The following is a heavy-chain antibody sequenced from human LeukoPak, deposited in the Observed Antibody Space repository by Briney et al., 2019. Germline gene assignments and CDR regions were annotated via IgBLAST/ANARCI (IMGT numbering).Heavy chain of an antibody. CDR1: GGSISSYY. D-gene: IGHD6-19*01. V-gene: IGHV4-59*01. J-gene: IGHJ4*02. CDR2: IYYSGST. Sequence: PSETLSLTCTVSGGSISSYYWSWIRQPPGKGLEWIGYIYYSGSTNYNPSLKSRVTISVDTSKNQFSLKLSSVTAADTAVYHCARGRYSSGIYYFDYWGQGTLVTVSS. CDR3: ARGRYSSGIYYFDY.